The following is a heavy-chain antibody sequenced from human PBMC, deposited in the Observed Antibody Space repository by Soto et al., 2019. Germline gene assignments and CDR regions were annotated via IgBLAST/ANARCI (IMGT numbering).Heavy chain of an antibody. CDR1: GYNFVSNH. CDR2: INPIDGSI. V-gene: IGHV1-46*01. CDR3: ARDLFGSWTIDY. J-gene: IGHJ4*02. D-gene: IGHD6-13*01. Sequence: QVQLVQSGAAVREPGASVKVSCKTSGYNFVSNHIHWVRQTPAQGLEWMGIINPIDGSISYAQKFRGRVTVTSDTHTSSVYMELRGLTPADTAVYFYARDLFGSWTIDYWGTGTLVTVSS.